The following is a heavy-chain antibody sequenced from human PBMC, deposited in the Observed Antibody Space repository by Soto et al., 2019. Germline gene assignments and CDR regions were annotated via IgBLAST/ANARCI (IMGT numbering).Heavy chain of an antibody. D-gene: IGHD2-21*01. J-gene: IGHJ6*02. Sequence: QVQLRESGPGLVMPSQTLSLTCTVSGDSIGSGNKYWSWIRQAPGKGLEWIGYIFSSGTTYYNPSRKSRLTMSLDTSQNQFSLKLNSVTAADTAVYFCARVPSPLDFYYAMDVWGQGTTVTVSS. CDR2: IFSSGTT. V-gene: IGHV4-30-4*01. CDR1: GDSIGSGNKY. CDR3: ARVPSPLDFYYAMDV.